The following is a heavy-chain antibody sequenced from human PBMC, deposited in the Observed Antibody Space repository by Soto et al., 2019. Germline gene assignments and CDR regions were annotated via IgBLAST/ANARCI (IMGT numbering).Heavy chain of an antibody. V-gene: IGHV1-3*01. CDR3: AIAPLDDFWSGYYLD. J-gene: IGHJ4*02. CDR2: INAGNGNT. D-gene: IGHD3-3*01. CDR1: GYTFTSYA. Sequence: ASVKVSCKASGYTFTSYAMHWVRQAPGQRLEWMGWINAGNGNTKYSQKFQGRVTITRDTSASTAYMELSSLRSEDTAVYYCAIAPLDDFWSGYYLDWGQGTLVTVAS.